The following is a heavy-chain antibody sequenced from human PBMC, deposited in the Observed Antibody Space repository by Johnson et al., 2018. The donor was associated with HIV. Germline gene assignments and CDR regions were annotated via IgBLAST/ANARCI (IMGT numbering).Heavy chain of an antibody. CDR1: GLTFSSYA. D-gene: IGHD1-26*01. CDR3: AKDGGSYGGAFDI. J-gene: IGHJ3*02. CDR2: ISGSGGST. V-gene: IGHV3-23*04. Sequence: EVQLVESGGGLVQPGGSLRLSCAASGLTFSSYAMSWVRQAPGKGLEWVSAISGSGGSTYYAGSVKGRFTISRDNAKNTLYLQMNSLRAEDTAVYYCAKDGGSYGGAFDIWGQGTMVTVSS.